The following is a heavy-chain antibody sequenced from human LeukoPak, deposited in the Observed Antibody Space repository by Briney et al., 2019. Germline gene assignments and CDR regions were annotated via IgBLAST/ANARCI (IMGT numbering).Heavy chain of an antibody. CDR1: GFTFSSFG. V-gene: IGHV3-30*02. Sequence: GGSLRLSCAASGFTFSSFGMHWVRQAPGEGLEWVAFIRYDESKTFYADSVKGRFTISRDNSKNTVYLQMNSLRAEDTAVYYCARLIWFGELSEYYYYMDVWGKGTTVTVSS. CDR3: ARLIWFGELSEYYYYMDV. J-gene: IGHJ6*03. CDR2: IRYDESKT. D-gene: IGHD3-10*01.